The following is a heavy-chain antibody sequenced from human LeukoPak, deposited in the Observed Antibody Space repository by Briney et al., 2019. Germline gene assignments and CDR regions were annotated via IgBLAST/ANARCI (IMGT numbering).Heavy chain of an antibody. V-gene: IGHV3-21*01. CDR3: VRVDSSGYGLHWSLDY. CDR1: GFTFSSYS. D-gene: IGHD3-22*01. CDR2: ISTSSIYI. J-gene: IGHJ4*02. Sequence: GGSLRLSCAASGFTFSSYSMNWVRQAPGKGLEWVSFISTSSIYIYYADSVKGRFTISRDNAKNSLYLQMNSLRAEDTAVYYCVRVDSSGYGLHWSLDYWGQGTLVTVSS.